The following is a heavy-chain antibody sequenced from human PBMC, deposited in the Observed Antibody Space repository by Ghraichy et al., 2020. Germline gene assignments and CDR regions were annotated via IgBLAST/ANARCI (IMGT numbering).Heavy chain of an antibody. CDR1: GGSFSGYY. Sequence: SQTLSLTCAVYGGSFSGYYWSWIRQPPGKGLEWIGEINHSGSTNYNPSLKSRVTISVDTSKNQFSLKLSSVTAADTAVYYCAHRMVRGVTVNYYYYGMDVWGQGTTVTVSS. V-gene: IGHV4-34*01. D-gene: IGHD3-10*01. CDR3: AHRMVRGVTVNYYYYGMDV. J-gene: IGHJ6*02. CDR2: INHSGST.